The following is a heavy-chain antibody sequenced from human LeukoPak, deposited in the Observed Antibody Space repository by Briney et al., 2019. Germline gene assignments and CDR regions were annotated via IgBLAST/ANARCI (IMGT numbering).Heavy chain of an antibody. CDR1: GYTFTSYA. D-gene: IGHD3-10*01. J-gene: IGHJ6*04. Sequence: ASVKVSCKASGYTFTSYAMHWVRPAPGQRLEWMGWINAVNGNTKYSQKFQGRVTITRDTSASTAYMDLGSLRSEDTAVYYCARGGGRYYGSGRYSMSYYYHYGMDVWGKGTTVTVSS. CDR3: ARGGGRYYGSGRYSMSYYYHYGMDV. CDR2: INAVNGNT. V-gene: IGHV1-3*01.